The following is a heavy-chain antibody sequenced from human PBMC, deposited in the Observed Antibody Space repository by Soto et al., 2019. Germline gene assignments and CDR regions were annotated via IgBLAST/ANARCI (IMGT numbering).Heavy chain of an antibody. CDR3: VRDRDTYGSGFLDV. Sequence: EVQLVESGGGLVQPGGSLRLSCAVSGFTFSTYWMHWVRQAPGKGLVWVSRINSDGSTSTYADSVKGRFTISRDNAKNTLYLQVNSLRGEDTAVYYCVRDRDTYGSGFLDVWGQGTTVTVSS. D-gene: IGHD3-10*01. CDR1: GFTFSTYW. CDR2: INSDGSTS. V-gene: IGHV3-74*01. J-gene: IGHJ6*02.